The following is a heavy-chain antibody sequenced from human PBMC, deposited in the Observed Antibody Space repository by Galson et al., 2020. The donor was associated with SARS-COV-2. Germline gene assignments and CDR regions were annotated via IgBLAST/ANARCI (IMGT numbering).Heavy chain of an antibody. Sequence: HGESLKISCKGSGYSFTSYWISWVRQMPGKGLEWMGRIDPSDSYTNYSPSFQGHVTISADKSISTAYLQWSSLKASDTAMYYCARLLGYCSGGSCYLVLAAFDIWGQGTMVTVSS. CDR1: GYSFTSYW. D-gene: IGHD2-15*01. V-gene: IGHV5-10-1*01. CDR3: ARLLGYCSGGSCYLVLAAFDI. J-gene: IGHJ3*02. CDR2: IDPSDSYT.